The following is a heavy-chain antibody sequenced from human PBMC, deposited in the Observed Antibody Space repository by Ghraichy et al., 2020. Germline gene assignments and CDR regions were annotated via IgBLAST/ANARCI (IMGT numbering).Heavy chain of an antibody. CDR1: GFTFSSYS. V-gene: IGHV3-48*02. CDR3: ARDGGYCSSTNCYMAV. J-gene: IGHJ6*02. CDR2: ISSSSSTI. D-gene: IGHD2-2*01. Sequence: LSLTCAASGFTFSSYSMNWVRQAPGKGLEWVSYISSSSSTIYYADSVKGRFTISRDNAKSSLFLQMNSLRDEDTAVYYCARDGGYCSSTNCYMAVWGQGTTVTVSS.